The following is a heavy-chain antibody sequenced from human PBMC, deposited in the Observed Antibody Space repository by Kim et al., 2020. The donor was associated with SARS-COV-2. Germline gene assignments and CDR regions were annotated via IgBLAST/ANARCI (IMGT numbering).Heavy chain of an antibody. D-gene: IGHD5-12*01. CDR3: AGESVEMATIL. Sequence: SETLSLTCAVYGGSFSGYYWSWIRQPPGKGLEWIGEINHSGSTNYNPSLKSRVTISVDTSKNQFALKLSSVTAADTAVYYCAGESVEMATILWGQGTLVTVSS. CDR1: GGSFSGYY. CDR2: INHSGST. J-gene: IGHJ4*02. V-gene: IGHV4-34*01.